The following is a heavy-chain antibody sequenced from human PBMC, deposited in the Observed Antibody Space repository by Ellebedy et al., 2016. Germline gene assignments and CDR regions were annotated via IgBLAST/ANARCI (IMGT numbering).Heavy chain of an antibody. CDR1: GGSVSSTAYR. CDR2: ISYPESA. Sequence: SETLSLTCTVSGGSVSSTAYRWSWVRQHPGKGLEWIGYISYPESAYYNPSLKSRVTISLDTSKNQFSLKLTSVTAADTAVYYYARVLGNYFDYWGQGTLVTVSS. J-gene: IGHJ4*02. CDR3: ARVLGNYFDY. V-gene: IGHV4-31*03. D-gene: IGHD1-26*01.